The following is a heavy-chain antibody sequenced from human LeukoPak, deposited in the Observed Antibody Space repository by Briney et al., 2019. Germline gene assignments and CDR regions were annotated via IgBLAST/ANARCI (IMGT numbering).Heavy chain of an antibody. CDR3: ARESSTSQTNLFDY. J-gene: IGHJ4*02. CDR2: LRYGGNT. Sequence: PSETLSLTCTVSGDSITSNYWTWIRQPPGKGLEWIAYLRYGGNTNHNSSLKGRVTISLDTSKNQFSLILGSVTAADTAIYYCARESSTSQTNLFDYWGQGTLVTVS. D-gene: IGHD6-6*01. V-gene: IGHV4-59*01. CDR1: GDSITSNY.